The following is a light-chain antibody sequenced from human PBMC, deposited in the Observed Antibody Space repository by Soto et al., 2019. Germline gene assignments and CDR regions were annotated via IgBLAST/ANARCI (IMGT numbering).Light chain of an antibody. CDR2: GAS. CDR3: QQSQRTLS. V-gene: IGKV1-5*01. CDR1: ESMSSW. Sequence: DIQMTQSPSTLSASVGDRVTVTGRASESMSSWLAWYQQKPWEAPKLLIYGASNLQSGVPSRFSGRGFGTDFTLIINSLQPEDFATYHCQQSQRTLSFGGATQGG. J-gene: IGKJ4*01.